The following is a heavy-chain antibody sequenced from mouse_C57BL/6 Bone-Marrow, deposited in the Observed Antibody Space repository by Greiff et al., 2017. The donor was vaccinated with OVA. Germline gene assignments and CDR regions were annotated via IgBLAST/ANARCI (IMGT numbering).Heavy chain of an antibody. CDR3: ASQGRGDFDY. V-gene: IGHV5-6*01. CDR2: ISSGGSYT. J-gene: IGHJ2*01. CDR1: GFTFSSYG. Sequence: EVKLVESGGDLVKPGGSLKLSCAASGFTFSSYGMSWVRQTPDKRLEWVATISSGGSYTYYPDSVKGRFTISRDNAKNTLYLQMSSLKSEDTAMYYCASQGRGDFDYWGQGTTLTVSS.